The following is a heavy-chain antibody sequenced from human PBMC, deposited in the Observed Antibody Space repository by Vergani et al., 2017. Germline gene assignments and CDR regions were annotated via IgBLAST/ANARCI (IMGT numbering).Heavy chain of an antibody. D-gene: IGHD1-1*01. J-gene: IGHJ6*03. CDR3: ARDFLTRVTTLDYYYMGV. CDR2: ISYDGNKK. Sequence: VQLLESGGGLVQPGGSLRLSCSAAGFPFSDSGVHWVRQAPGKGLEWVSVISYDGNKKNYADSVKGRFTISRDNSKNTLYLEMNALRAEDTAVYYCARDFLTRVTTLDYYYMGVWGKGTTVTVSS. V-gene: IGHV3-30*03. CDR1: GFPFSDSG.